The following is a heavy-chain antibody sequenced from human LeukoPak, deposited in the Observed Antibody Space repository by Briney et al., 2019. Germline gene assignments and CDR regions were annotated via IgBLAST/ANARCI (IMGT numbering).Heavy chain of an antibody. CDR3: ARDFCSTSRNLGY. V-gene: IGHV1-69*10. Sequence: SVKVSCKASGGTFSNYAISWVRQAPGQGLEWMGGIIPMFGVANYAQKFQGRVTITADKSTSIAYMELSSLRSEGTAVYYCARDFCSTSRNLGYWGQGTLVTVSS. D-gene: IGHD2-2*01. J-gene: IGHJ4*02. CDR1: GGTFSNYA. CDR2: IIPMFGVA.